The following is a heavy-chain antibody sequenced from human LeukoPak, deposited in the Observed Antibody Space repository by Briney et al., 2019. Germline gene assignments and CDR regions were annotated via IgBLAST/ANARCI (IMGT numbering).Heavy chain of an antibody. D-gene: IGHD3-22*01. CDR1: GGTFSSYA. J-gene: IGHJ4*02. Sequence: AASVKVSCKASGGTFSSYAISWVRQAPGQGLEWMGWISAYNGNTNYAQKLQGRVTMTTDTSTSTAYMELRSLRSDDTAVYYCARDLSPVYYYDSSGPVFDYWGQGTLVTVSS. CDR3: ARDLSPVYYYDSSGPVFDY. CDR2: ISAYNGNT. V-gene: IGHV1-18*01.